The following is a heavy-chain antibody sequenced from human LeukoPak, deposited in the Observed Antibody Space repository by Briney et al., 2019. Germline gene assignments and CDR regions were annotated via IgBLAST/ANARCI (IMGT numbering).Heavy chain of an antibody. D-gene: IGHD6-6*01. CDR3: ARPRGYSSSDFDY. J-gene: IGHJ4*02. Sequence: AAVTVSCTASGYTFTVYYMHWVRQAPGQGLEWMGWINPNSGGTNYAQKFQGRVTMTRDTSISTAYMELSRLRSDDTAVYYCARPRGYSSSDFDYWGQGTLVTVSS. CDR2: INPNSGGT. V-gene: IGHV1-2*02. CDR1: GYTFTVYY.